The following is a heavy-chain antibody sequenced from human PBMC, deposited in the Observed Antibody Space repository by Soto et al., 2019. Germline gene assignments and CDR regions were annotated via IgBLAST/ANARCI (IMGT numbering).Heavy chain of an antibody. CDR1: GFTFSSYA. CDR2: ISGSGGST. CDR3: AKGKADGDYGDDAFDI. J-gene: IGHJ3*02. V-gene: IGHV3-23*01. D-gene: IGHD4-17*01. Sequence: GGSLRLSCAASGFTFSSYAMSWVRQAPGKGLEWVSAISGSGGSTYYADSVKGRFTISRDNSKNTLYLQMNSLRAEDTAVYYCAKGKADGDYGDDAFDIWGQGTMVTVSS.